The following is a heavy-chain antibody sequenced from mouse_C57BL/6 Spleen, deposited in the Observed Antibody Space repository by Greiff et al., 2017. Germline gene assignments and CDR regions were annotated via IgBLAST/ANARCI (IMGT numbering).Heavy chain of an antibody. CDR1: GYTFTSYW. CDR2: INPSNGGT. CDR3: ARGGLRPWFAY. Sequence: QVQLQQPGTELVKPGASVKLSCKASGYTFTSYWMHWVKQRPGQGLEWIGNINPSNGGTKYNEKFKSKATLTVDKSSSTAYMQRSSLASADSAVYYCARGGLRPWFAYWGQGTLVTVSA. J-gene: IGHJ3*01. V-gene: IGHV1-53*01. D-gene: IGHD2-4*01.